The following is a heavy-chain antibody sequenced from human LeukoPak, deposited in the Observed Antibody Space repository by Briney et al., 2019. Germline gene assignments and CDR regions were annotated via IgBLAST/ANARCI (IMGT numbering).Heavy chain of an antibody. CDR1: GYTFTSYG. Sequence: ASVKVSCKASGYTFTSYGINWVRQAPGQGLEWMGWISADNGNSNYAQNFQGRVTMTTDTSTSTAYMELRSLRSDDTAVYYCARDLSVGATRFDPWGQGTLVTVSS. V-gene: IGHV1-18*01. D-gene: IGHD1-26*01. CDR2: ISADNGNS. CDR3: ARDLSVGATRFDP. J-gene: IGHJ5*02.